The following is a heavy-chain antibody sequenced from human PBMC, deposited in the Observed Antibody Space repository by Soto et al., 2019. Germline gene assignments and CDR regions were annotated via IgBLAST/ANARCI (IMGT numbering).Heavy chain of an antibody. J-gene: IGHJ6*02. Sequence: ASVKVSCKASGYTFTGYYMHWVRQAPGQGLEWMGWINPNSGGTNYAQKFQGWVTMTRDTSISTAYMELSRLRSDDTAVYYCARSGSYYYYYGMDVWGQGTTVTAP. CDR2: INPNSGGT. D-gene: IGHD1-26*01. CDR3: ARSGSYYYYYGMDV. V-gene: IGHV1-2*04. CDR1: GYTFTGYY.